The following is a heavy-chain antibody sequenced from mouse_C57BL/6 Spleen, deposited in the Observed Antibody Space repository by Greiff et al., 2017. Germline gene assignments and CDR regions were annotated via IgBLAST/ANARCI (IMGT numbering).Heavy chain of an antibody. D-gene: IGHD3-3*01. CDR1: GFTFSSYA. V-gene: IGHV5-4*01. Sequence: DVMLVESGGGLVKPGGSLKLSCAASGFTFSSYAMSWVRQTPEKRLEWVATISDGGSYTYYPDNVKGRFTISRDNAKNNLYLQMSHLKSEDTAMYYCARDGGTLAWFAYWGQGTLVTVSA. CDR2: ISDGGSYT. CDR3: ARDGGTLAWFAY. J-gene: IGHJ3*01.